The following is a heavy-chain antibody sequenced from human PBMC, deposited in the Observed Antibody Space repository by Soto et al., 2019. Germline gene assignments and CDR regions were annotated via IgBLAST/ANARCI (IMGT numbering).Heavy chain of an antibody. Sequence: QITLKESGPTLVKPTQTRTLTCTFSGFALSTSGVGVGWIRQPPGKALEWLALIYWDDDKRYSPSLKSRLTITKDTSKNQVVLTMTNIDPVDTATYYCVHRAGMGGNSWLPGYWGQGTLVTVSS. D-gene: IGHD5-12*01. CDR2: IYWDDDK. CDR3: VHRAGMGGNSWLPGY. V-gene: IGHV2-5*02. CDR1: GFALSTSGVG. J-gene: IGHJ4*02.